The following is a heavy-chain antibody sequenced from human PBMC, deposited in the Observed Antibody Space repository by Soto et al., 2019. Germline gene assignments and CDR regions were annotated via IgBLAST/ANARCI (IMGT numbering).Heavy chain of an antibody. CDR2: IYPGDSDT. Sequence: GESLKISCKGSGYSFSNYWIAWVRQMPGKGLEWMGIIYPGDSDTRYSPSFQGQVTISADKSISTAYLQWSSLKASDTAMYYCARREYSSSIDYWGQGTLVTVSS. CDR1: GYSFSNYW. V-gene: IGHV5-51*01. D-gene: IGHD6-6*01. J-gene: IGHJ4*02. CDR3: ARREYSSSIDY.